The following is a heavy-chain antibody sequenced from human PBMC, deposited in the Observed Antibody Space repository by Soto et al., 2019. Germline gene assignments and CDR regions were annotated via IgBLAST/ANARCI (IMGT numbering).Heavy chain of an antibody. Sequence: PGGSLRLSCAASGFTFSSYAMSWVRQAPGKGLEWVSAISGSGGSTYYADSVKGRFTISRDNSKNTLHLQMNSLRAEDTAVYYCAKFRGCSSTSCPRHYYYYYGMDVWGQGTTVTVSS. V-gene: IGHV3-23*01. CDR3: AKFRGCSSTSCPRHYYYYYGMDV. D-gene: IGHD2-2*01. CDR1: GFTFSSYA. CDR2: ISGSGGST. J-gene: IGHJ6*02.